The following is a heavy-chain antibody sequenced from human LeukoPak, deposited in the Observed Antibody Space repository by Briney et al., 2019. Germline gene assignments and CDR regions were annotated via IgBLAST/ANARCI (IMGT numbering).Heavy chain of an antibody. Sequence: TPSETLSLTCTVSGVSISSSNSYWGWIRQPPGKGLEWIGSIYYSGNTYYNASLKSQVSTSIDTSKNQFSLRLTSVTAADTAVYYCARQTGSGLFILPGGQGTLVTVSS. V-gene: IGHV4-39*01. J-gene: IGHJ4*02. CDR1: GVSISSSNSY. CDR2: IYYSGNT. CDR3: ARQTGSGLFILP. D-gene: IGHD3/OR15-3a*01.